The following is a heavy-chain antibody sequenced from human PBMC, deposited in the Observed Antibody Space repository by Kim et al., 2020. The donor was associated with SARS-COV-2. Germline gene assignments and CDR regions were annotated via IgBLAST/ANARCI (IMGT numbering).Heavy chain of an antibody. Sequence: GGSLRLSCAASGFTFSDYYMSWIRQAPGKGLEWVSYISSSSSYTNYADSVKGRFTISRDNAKNSLYLQMNSLRAEDTAVYYCRSPYYVIFTGYPHHDAFYIWGEGKIVTVSS. CDR2: ISSSSSYT. D-gene: IGHD3-9*01. CDR3: RSPYYVIFTGYPHHDAFYI. V-gene: IGHV3-11*03. CDR1: GFTFSDYY. J-gene: IGHJ3*02.